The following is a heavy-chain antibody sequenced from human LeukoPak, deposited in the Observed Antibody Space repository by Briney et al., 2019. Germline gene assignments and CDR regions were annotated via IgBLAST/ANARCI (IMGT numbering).Heavy chain of an antibody. CDR2: INNAGYYM. J-gene: IGHJ3*02. V-gene: IGHV3-21*01. CDR1: GFTFSYYS. Sequence: GGSLRLSCKASGFTFSYYSMNWVRQAPGKGLEWVSSINNAGYYMYYADSVKGRFTISRDNPRNSLSLQMDSLRAEDTAVYYCASSGYNFGNSSDIWGQGTLVTVSS. CDR3: ASSGYNFGNSSDI. D-gene: IGHD5-18*01.